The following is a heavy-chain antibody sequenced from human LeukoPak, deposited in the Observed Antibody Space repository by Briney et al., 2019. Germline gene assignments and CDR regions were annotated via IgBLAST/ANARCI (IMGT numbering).Heavy chain of an antibody. CDR3: ARSAYWAPRDY. Sequence: QPGGSLRLSCAASGFTFSSYAMTWVRQAPGKGLEWVSVISGSGGSTYYADSVKGRFTISRDNSKNTLYLQMNTLRADDTAVYYCARSAYWAPRDYWGQGTLVTVSS. CDR1: GFTFSSYA. V-gene: IGHV3-23*01. D-gene: IGHD2-8*02. CDR2: ISGSGGST. J-gene: IGHJ4*02.